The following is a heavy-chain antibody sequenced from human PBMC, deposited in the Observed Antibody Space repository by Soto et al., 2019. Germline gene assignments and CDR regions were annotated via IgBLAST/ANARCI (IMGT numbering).Heavy chain of an antibody. V-gene: IGHV3-33*01. D-gene: IGHD4-17*01. Sequence: PGGSLRLSCAASGFTFSSYGMHWVRQAPGKGLEWVAVIWYDGSNKYYADSVKGRFTISRDNSKNTLYLQMNSLRAEDTAVYYCARDPDYGDYPELYYFDYWGQGTLVTVSS. CDR1: GFTFSSYG. J-gene: IGHJ4*02. CDR3: ARDPDYGDYPELYYFDY. CDR2: IWYDGSNK.